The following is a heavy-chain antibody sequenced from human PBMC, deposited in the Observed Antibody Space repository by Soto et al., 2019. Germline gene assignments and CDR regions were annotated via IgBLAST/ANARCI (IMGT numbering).Heavy chain of an antibody. D-gene: IGHD5-18*01. CDR3: ARHYWVGYSHEDDY. Sequence: PSETLSLTCTVSGGSISSSSYYWGWIRQPPGKGLEWIGSIYYSGSTYYNPSLKSRVTISVDTSKNQFSLKLSSVTAADTAVYYCARHYWVGYSHEDDYWGQGTLVTVSS. V-gene: IGHV4-39*01. CDR1: GGSISSSSYY. CDR2: IYYSGST. J-gene: IGHJ4*02.